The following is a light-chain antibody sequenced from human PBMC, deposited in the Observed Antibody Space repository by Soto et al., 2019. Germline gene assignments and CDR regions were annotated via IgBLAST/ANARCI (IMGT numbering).Light chain of an antibody. CDR3: QQYNVYSWT. J-gene: IGKJ1*01. Sequence: DIHMTQSPSTLSASVGDRVTITCRASQNINSWLAWYQQKPGKAPKLLIYEASSLEKGVPARFGGSGSGTEFTLTISNLQPDDFATYYCQQYNVYSWTFGQGTKVDI. CDR1: QNINSW. CDR2: EAS. V-gene: IGKV1-5*03.